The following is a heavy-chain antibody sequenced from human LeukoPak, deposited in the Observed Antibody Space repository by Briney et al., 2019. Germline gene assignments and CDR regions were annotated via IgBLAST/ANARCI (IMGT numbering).Heavy chain of an antibody. D-gene: IGHD1-26*01. CDR1: GFTFSDYY. CDR3: ARALVGAGPSQYFQH. J-gene: IGHJ1*01. CDR2: ISSSGSTI. Sequence: GGSLRLSCAASGFTFSDYYMSWIRQAPGKGLVWVSYISSSGSTIYYADSVKGRFTISRDNAKNSLYLQMNSLRAEDTAVYYCARALVGAGPSQYFQHWGQGTLVTVSS. V-gene: IGHV3-11*01.